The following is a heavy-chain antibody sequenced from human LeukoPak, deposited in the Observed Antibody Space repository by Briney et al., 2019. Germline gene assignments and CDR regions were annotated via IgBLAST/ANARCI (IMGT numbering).Heavy chain of an antibody. J-gene: IGHJ4*02. V-gene: IGHV4-59*01. Sequence: TSETLSLTCTVSGGSISSYYWSWIRQPPGKGLEWIGYIYYSGSTNYNPSLKSRVTISVDTSKNQFSRKLSSVTAADTAVYYCARVIRGREYYFDNWGQGTLVTVSS. D-gene: IGHD2-21*01. CDR3: ARVIRGREYYFDN. CDR2: IYYSGST. CDR1: GGSISSYY.